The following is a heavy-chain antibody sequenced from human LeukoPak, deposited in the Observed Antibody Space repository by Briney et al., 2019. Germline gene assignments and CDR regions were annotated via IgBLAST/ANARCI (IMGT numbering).Heavy chain of an antibody. CDR3: ARQEEPWTPSGPHRAFDY. Sequence: GESLKISCKGSGYSFTSYWISWVRQMPGKGLEWMGRIDPSDSYTNYSPSFQGHVTISADKSISTAYLHWSNLQTTDTATYYSARQEEPWTPSGPHRAFDYWGQGTLVTVSS. J-gene: IGHJ4*02. D-gene: IGHD1-26*01. CDR2: IDPSDSYT. V-gene: IGHV5-10-1*01. CDR1: GYSFTSYW.